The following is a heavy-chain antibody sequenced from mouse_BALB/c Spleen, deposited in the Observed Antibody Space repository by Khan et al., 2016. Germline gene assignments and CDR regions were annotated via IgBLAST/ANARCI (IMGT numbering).Heavy chain of an antibody. J-gene: IGHJ2*01. CDR1: GFSLTSYG. CDR2: IWAGGST. D-gene: IGHD3-2*01. CDR3: ARETARATFDY. V-gene: IGHV2-9*02. Sequence: VELVESGPGLVAPSQSLSITCTVSGFSLTSYGVHWVRQPPGKGLEWLGVIWAGGSTNYNSALMSRLSISKDNYKSQVFLKMNSLQTDDTAMYXCARETARATFDYWGQGTTLTVSS.